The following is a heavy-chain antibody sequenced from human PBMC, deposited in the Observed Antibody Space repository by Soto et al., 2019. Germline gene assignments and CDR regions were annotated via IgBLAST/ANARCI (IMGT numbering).Heavy chain of an antibody. CDR1: GGSITSSSYF. V-gene: IGHV4-39*01. J-gene: IGHJ4*02. D-gene: IGHD1-26*01. CDR3: ARIVGATIDY. Sequence: PSETLSLTFTVSGGSITSSSYFWGWIRQPPGKGLEWIGSIYYSGSTYYNPSLKSRVTISVDTSKNQFYLKLSSVTAADTAVYYCARIVGATIDYWGQGTLVT. CDR2: IYYSGST.